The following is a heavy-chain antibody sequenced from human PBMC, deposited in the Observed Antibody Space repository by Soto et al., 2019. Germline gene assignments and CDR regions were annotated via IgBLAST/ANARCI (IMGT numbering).Heavy chain of an antibody. D-gene: IGHD3-16*01. CDR2: IDSGGST. CDR3: ARGGLQTRAFDI. Sequence: HPGGSLRLSCAASGFIVSSHYMSWVRQAPGKGLEGVSVIDSGGSTYYTDSVKGRFTISRDNSKNTLYLQMNSLRAEDTALYYCARGGLQTRAFDIWGQGTMVTVSS. V-gene: IGHV3-53*01. CDR1: GFIVSSHY. J-gene: IGHJ3*02.